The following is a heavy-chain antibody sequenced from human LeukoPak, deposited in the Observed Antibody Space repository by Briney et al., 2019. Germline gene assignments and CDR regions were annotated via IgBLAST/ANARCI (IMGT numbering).Heavy chain of an antibody. D-gene: IGHD4-17*01. CDR3: ARDTVTTTYYYYGMDV. V-gene: IGHV4-61*01. J-gene: IGHJ6*02. CDR1: GGSVGSGSYY. Sequence: SETLSLTCTVSGGSVGSGSYYWSWIRQPPGKGLEWIGYIYYSGSTNYNPSLKSRVTISVDTSKNQFSLKLSSVTAADTAVYYCARDTVTTTYYYYGMDVWGQGTTVTVSS. CDR2: IYYSGST.